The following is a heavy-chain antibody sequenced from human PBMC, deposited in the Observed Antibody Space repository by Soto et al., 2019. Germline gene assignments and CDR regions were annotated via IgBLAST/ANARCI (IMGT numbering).Heavy chain of an antibody. CDR2: IYYSGGT. D-gene: IGHD3-3*01. J-gene: IGHJ4*02. CDR3: ARGATYYDFWSGPGGLYYFDY. CDR1: GGSISSGDYY. V-gene: IGHV4-30-4*01. Sequence: SETLSLTCTVSGGSISSGDYYWSWIRQPPGKGLEWIGYIYYSGGTYYNPSLKSRVTISVDTSKNQFSLKLSSVTAADTAVYYCARGATYYDFWSGPGGLYYFDYWGQGTLVTVSS.